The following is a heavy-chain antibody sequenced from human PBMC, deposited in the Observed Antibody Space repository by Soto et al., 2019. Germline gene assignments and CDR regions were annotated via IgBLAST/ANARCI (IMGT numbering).Heavy chain of an antibody. V-gene: IGHV4-59*01. Sequence: PSETLSLTCTVSGGSISSYYWSWIRQPPGKGLEWIGYIYYSGSTNYNPSLKSRVTISVDTSKNQFSLKLSSVTAADTAVYYCARVPPNYYDSTRYFDYWGQGTLVTVS. D-gene: IGHD3-22*01. CDR1: GGSISSYY. J-gene: IGHJ4*02. CDR2: IYYSGST. CDR3: ARVPPNYYDSTRYFDY.